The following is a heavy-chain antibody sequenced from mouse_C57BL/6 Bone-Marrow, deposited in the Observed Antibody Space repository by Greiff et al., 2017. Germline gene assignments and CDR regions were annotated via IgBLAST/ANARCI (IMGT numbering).Heavy chain of an antibody. V-gene: IGHV1-50*01. J-gene: IGHJ4*01. CDR1: GYTFTSYW. CDR2: IDPSDSYT. CDR3: ASMFYAMDY. Sequence: VQLQQPGAELVKPGASVKLSCKASGYTFTSYWMQWVKQRPGQGLEWIGEIDPSDSYTNYNQKFKGKATLTVDTSSSTAYMQLSSLTSDDSAVYYGASMFYAMDYWGRGTSVTVSS.